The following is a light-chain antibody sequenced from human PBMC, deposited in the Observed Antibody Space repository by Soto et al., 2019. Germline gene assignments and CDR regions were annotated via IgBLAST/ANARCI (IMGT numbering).Light chain of an antibody. V-gene: IGLV1-47*01. CDR3: ASWDDSLNGYV. CDR1: SSNIGSNY. CDR2: RNN. J-gene: IGLJ1*01. Sequence: QSVLTQPPSASGTPGQRITISCSGSSSNIGSNYVYWYQQLPGTAPKLLIYRNNQRPSGVPDRFSGSKSGTSASLAISGLQSEDEAEYYCASWDDSLNGYVFGTGTKVTVL.